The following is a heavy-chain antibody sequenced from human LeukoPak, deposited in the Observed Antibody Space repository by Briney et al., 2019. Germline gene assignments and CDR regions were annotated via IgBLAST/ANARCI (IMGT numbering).Heavy chain of an antibody. V-gene: IGHV3-7*01. CDR2: IKQDGSEK. J-gene: IGHJ6*02. CDR1: GFTFSNYW. CDR3: PRSPLYGMDV. Sequence: GGSLRLSCVGSGFTFSNYWMIWVRQAPGKELEWVANIKQDGSEKYYGDSVKGRFTISRDNAKNSLYLQMNSLRVEDTAVYYCPRSPLYGMDVWGQGTTVTVAS.